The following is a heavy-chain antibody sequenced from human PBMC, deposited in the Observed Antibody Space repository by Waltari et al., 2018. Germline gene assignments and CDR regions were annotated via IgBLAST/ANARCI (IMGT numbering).Heavy chain of an antibody. J-gene: IGHJ5*02. CDR3: ARRYRLNRFDV. CDR2: IYGSGSST. CDR1: GGSISRSY. Sequence: QLQVQESGPGLVKPPETLSLTCAVSGGSISRSYWSWLRQPPGKGLEWIGCIYGSGSSTNYNPSLKSRVTLSVDTSKNQFSLKLSSVTAADTAVYYCARRYRLNRFDVWGPGVLVTVSS. D-gene: IGHD4-4*01. V-gene: IGHV4-59*12.